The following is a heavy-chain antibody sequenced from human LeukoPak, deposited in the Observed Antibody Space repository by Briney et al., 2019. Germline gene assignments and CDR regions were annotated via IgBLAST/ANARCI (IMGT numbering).Heavy chain of an antibody. Sequence: GSVRLSCVASGFTFSENWMHWVRQAPGKGLAWVSRINRDGGLTNYADSVKGRFTISRDNARNTVYLQMSSLRVEDTAIYFCAREEHRLAEAGTSAFDLGGQGTLVTVSP. CDR1: GFTFSENW. D-gene: IGHD6-13*01. V-gene: IGHV3-74*01. CDR2: INRDGGLT. J-gene: IGHJ3*01. CDR3: AREEHRLAEAGTSAFDL.